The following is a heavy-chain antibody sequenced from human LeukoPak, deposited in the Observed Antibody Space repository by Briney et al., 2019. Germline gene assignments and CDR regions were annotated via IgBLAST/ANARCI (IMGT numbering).Heavy chain of an antibody. CDR2: INHSGST. CDR3: ARVLKMIVARRYWFDP. J-gene: IGHJ5*02. D-gene: IGHD3-22*01. V-gene: IGHV4-34*01. CDR1: GGSFSGYY. Sequence: NPSETLSLTCAVYGGSFSGYYWSWIRQPPGKGLEWIGEINHSGSTNYNPSLKNRVTISVDTSKNQFSLKLSSVTAADTAVYYCARVLKMIVARRYWFDPWGQGTLVTVSS.